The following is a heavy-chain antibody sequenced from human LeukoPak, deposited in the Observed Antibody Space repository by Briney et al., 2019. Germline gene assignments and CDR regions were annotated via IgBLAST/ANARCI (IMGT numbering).Heavy chain of an antibody. V-gene: IGHV4-59*01. CDR3: ARYLFIPVVVPAAIEGLDAFDI. CDR1: GGSLSSYY. CDR2: TYYSEST. D-gene: IGHD2-2*01. J-gene: IGHJ3*02. Sequence: KPSENLPLNCTVSGGSLSSYYRSWIQQPPGQGLDWTGHTYYSESTNHNPPLKTLDTISRDTSKYQFSTKLRSVTAAHTPVYYCARYLFIPVVVPAAIEGLDAFDIGGQGTMVTVSS.